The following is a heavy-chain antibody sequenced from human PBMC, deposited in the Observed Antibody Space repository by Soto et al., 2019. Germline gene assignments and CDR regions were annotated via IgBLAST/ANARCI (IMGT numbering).Heavy chain of an antibody. V-gene: IGHV3-48*02. CDR3: ARLYYDYV. CDR1: GFTFGTYS. J-gene: IGHJ6*02. CDR2: ISYDSDTI. D-gene: IGHD3-3*01. Sequence: GGSLRLSCAGSGFTFGTYSMNWVRQAAGKGLEWIAYISYDSDTIQYADSVKGRFTVSRDNAKNSLYLQMNSLRDEDTAVYYCARLYYDYVWGQGTTVTVSS.